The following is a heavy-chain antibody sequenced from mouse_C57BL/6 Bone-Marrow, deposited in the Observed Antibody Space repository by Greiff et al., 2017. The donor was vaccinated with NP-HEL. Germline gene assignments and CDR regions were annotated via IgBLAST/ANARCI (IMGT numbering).Heavy chain of an antibody. CDR3: TRGLITTVVASYYYAMDY. CDR1: GFTFSSYA. Sequence: EVKVVESGEGLVKPGGSLKLSCAASGFTFSSYAMSWVRQTPEKRLEWVAYLSSGGDYIYYADTVKGRFTISRDNARNTLYLQMSSLKSEDTAMYYCTRGLITTVVASYYYAMDYWGQGTSVTVSS. D-gene: IGHD1-1*01. V-gene: IGHV5-9-1*02. J-gene: IGHJ4*01. CDR2: LSSGGDYI.